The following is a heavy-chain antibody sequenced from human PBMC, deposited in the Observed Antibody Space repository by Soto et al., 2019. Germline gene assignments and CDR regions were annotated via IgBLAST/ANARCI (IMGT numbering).Heavy chain of an antibody. V-gene: IGHV4-38-2*01. Sequence: LSLTSGVCGYSVNGGCFEGWSRQPPGKGLEWIGSIYHSGNTYYNPSLKSRVTLSIDTSKNQFSLKLRSVTAADTAMYYCARVKLAGRGSFHDWGQGTLVTVYS. CDR3: ARVKLAGRGSFHD. CDR1: GYSVNGGCF. J-gene: IGHJ4*02. D-gene: IGHD3-3*02. CDR2: IYHSGNT.